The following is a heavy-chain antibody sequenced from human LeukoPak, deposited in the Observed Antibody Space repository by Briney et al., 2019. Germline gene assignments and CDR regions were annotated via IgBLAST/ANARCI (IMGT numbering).Heavy chain of an antibody. V-gene: IGHV5-51*01. Sequence: LGESLKISCKVSGYSFTSYWIGWVRQMPGKGLEWMGIIYPGYSDTRYSPSFQGQVTISADKSISTAYLQWSSLKASDTAMYYCARLLQPRRFGELGPPFDYWGQGTLVTVSS. J-gene: IGHJ4*02. CDR2: IYPGYSDT. CDR3: ARLLQPRRFGELGPPFDY. D-gene: IGHD3-10*01. CDR1: GYSFTSYW.